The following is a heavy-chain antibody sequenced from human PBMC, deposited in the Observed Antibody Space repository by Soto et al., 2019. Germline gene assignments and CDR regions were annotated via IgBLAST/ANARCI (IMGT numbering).Heavy chain of an antibody. CDR3: ARGGYGF. J-gene: IGHJ4*02. CDR2: ISYDGKQT. Sequence: PGGSLRLSCGAPGVTFKDYGMHWVRQAPGKVLEWVAVISYDGKQTYYADSVKGRFTISRDNAKNTLYLQMNSLRAEDTAVYYCARGGYGFWGQGTLVTVSS. V-gene: IGHV3-30*03. D-gene: IGHD2-15*01. CDR1: GVTFKDYG.